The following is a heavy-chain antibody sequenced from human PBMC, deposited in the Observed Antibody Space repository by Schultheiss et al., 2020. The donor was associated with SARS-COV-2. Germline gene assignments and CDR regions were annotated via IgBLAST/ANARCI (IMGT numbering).Heavy chain of an antibody. Sequence: GSLRLSCAGTGFMFSSYGMHWVRQAPGKGLEWIGEINHSGGTNYNSSLKSRVTISVATSKNQFSLKLSSVTAADTAVYYCARDARYGFRGRTERGMDVWGQGTTVTVAS. CDR2: INHSGGT. CDR3: ARDARYGFRGRTERGMDV. D-gene: IGHD5-24*01. V-gene: IGHV4-34*01. J-gene: IGHJ6*02. CDR1: GFMFSSYG.